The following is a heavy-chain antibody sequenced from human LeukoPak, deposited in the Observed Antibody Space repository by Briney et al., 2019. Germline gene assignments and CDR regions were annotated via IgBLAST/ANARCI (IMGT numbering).Heavy chain of an antibody. CDR3: ARDYYDSSGPQGDAFDI. J-gene: IGHJ3*02. CDR1: GFTFSSYA. D-gene: IGHD3-22*01. V-gene: IGHV3-30*04. Sequence: GGSLRLSCAASGFTFSSYAMHWVRRAPGKGLEWVAVISYDGSNKYYADSVKGRFTISRDNSKNTLYLQMNSLRAEDTAVYYCARDYYDSSGPQGDAFDIWGQGTMVTVSS. CDR2: ISYDGSNK.